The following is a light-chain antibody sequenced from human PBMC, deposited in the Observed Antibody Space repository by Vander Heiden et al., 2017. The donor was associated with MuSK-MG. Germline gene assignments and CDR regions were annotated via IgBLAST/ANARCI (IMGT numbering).Light chain of an antibody. CDR2: DVS. V-gene: IGLV2-14*03. CDR1: NRDVGNYNY. J-gene: IGLJ2*01. CDR3: CSYTSAKYPL. Sequence: QSALTQPASVSGSPGQSITISCTGTNRDVGNYNYVSWHQQYPGKAPKLIIFDVSNRPPGVSYRFSGSKSGTTDSMNISGLQPEDDAHYYCCSYTSAKYPLFGGGTRMTVL.